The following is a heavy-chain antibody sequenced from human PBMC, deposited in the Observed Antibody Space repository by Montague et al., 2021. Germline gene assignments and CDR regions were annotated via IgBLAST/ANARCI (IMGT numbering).Heavy chain of an antibody. D-gene: IGHD7-27*01. CDR1: GGSISEFY. Sequence: SETLSLTCTVPGGSISEFYWSWIRQSPEKGLAWIGYIYDSGTTNYNPSLKSRVTISADTSMNQFSLNLRSVTAADTAVYFCARRLGIRAPFDYWGQGTLVTVSS. V-gene: IGHV4-59*08. J-gene: IGHJ4*02. CDR2: IYDSGTT. CDR3: ARRLGIRAPFDY.